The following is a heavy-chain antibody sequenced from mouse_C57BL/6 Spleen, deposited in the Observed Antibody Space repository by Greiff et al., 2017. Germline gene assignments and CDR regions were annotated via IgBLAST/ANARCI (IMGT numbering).Heavy chain of an antibody. CDR3: TRKGAYDGYSAWFAY. D-gene: IGHD2-3*01. CDR1: GYTFTDYE. CDR2: IDPETGGT. J-gene: IGHJ3*01. V-gene: IGHV1-15*01. Sequence: QVQLQQSGAELVRPGASVTLSCKASGYTFTDYEMHWVKQTPVHGLEWIGAIDPETGGTAYNQKFKGKAILTADKSSSTAYMELRSLTSEDSAVYYCTRKGAYDGYSAWFAYWGQGTLVTVSA.